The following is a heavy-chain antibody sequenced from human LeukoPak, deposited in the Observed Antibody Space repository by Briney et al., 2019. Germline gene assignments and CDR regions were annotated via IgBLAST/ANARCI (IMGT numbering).Heavy chain of an antibody. J-gene: IGHJ4*02. CDR3: ARHKPYGDLDY. Sequence: PSETLSLTCTVSGGSISSSSYYWGWIRQPPGKGLGWVGSIYYSGSTYYNPSLKSRVTISVDTSKNQFSLKLSSVTAADTAVYYCARHKPYGDLDYWGQGTLVTVSS. V-gene: IGHV4-39*01. CDR1: GGSISSSSYY. D-gene: IGHD4-17*01. CDR2: IYYSGST.